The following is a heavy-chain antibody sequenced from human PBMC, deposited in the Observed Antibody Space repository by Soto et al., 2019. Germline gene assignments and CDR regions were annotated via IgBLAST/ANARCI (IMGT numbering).Heavy chain of an antibody. CDR2: ISGYNGNT. Sequence: QVQLVQSGTEMKKPGASVRVSCKASGYTFTRNGITWVRQAPGQGLEWMGWISGYNGNTNYAQKLQGRVTMTTDTSTNTAYMELRSLRSDDTAVYFCARVARYSSSWALDYWGQGTLVTVSS. CDR1: GYTFTRNG. V-gene: IGHV1-18*04. J-gene: IGHJ4*02. D-gene: IGHD6-13*01. CDR3: ARVARYSSSWALDY.